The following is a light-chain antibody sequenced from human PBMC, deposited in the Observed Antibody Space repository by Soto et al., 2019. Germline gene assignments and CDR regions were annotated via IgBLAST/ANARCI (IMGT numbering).Light chain of an antibody. CDR2: EVS. Sequence: QSVLTQPPSASGSPGQSVTISCTGTSSDVGGYDYVSWYQQHPGKAPKLMIHEVSKRPSGVPDRFSGSKSGNTASLTVSGLQAEDEADYYCSSYAGSNNVILGGGTKVTVL. CDR3: SSYAGSNNVI. V-gene: IGLV2-8*01. J-gene: IGLJ2*01. CDR1: SSDVGGYDY.